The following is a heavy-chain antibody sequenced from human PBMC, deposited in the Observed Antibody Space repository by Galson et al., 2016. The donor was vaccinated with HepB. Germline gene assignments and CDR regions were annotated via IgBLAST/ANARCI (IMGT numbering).Heavy chain of an antibody. D-gene: IGHD3-16*01. V-gene: IGHV5-51*01. Sequence: QSGAEVKKPGESLKISCKGSGYSFTSYWIGWVRQMPGKGLEWMGIIYPGDSDTRYSPSFQGQVTMTTDTSTSTAYMELRSLRSDDTAVYYCARDYYDDSYDTFDIWGQGTMVTVSS. CDR1: GYSFTSYW. J-gene: IGHJ3*02. CDR3: ARDYYDDSYDTFDI. CDR2: IYPGDSDT.